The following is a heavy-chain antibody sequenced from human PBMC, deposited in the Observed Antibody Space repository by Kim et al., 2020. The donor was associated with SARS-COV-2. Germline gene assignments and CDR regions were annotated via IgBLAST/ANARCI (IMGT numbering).Heavy chain of an antibody. CDR1: GYRFTYYS. CDR2: INPNTGAV. V-gene: IGHV1-2*02. D-gene: IGHD6-6*01. Sequence: ASVKVSCTTSGYRFTYYSMHWVRQAPGQGPEWVGRINPNTGAVDSAQKFQGRVTLTVDTSSRTAYMDLRRLTFDDTAIYYCAREPLVMDYYYYGMDVWGQGTTVTVSS. J-gene: IGHJ6*02. CDR3: AREPLVMDYYYYGMDV.